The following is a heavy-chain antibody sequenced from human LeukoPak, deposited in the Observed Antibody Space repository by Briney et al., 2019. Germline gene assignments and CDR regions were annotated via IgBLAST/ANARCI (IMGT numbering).Heavy chain of an antibody. CDR1: GGSISSYY. CDR2: IYYRGST. D-gene: IGHD2-2*01. Sequence: SETLSLTCTVSGGSISSYYWSWIRQPPGKGLEWIGYIYYRGSTNYNPSLKSRATISVDTSKNQFSLKLSSVTAADTAVYYCAREGPVAMSYFDYWGQGTLVTVSS. V-gene: IGHV4-59*01. CDR3: AREGPVAMSYFDY. J-gene: IGHJ4*02.